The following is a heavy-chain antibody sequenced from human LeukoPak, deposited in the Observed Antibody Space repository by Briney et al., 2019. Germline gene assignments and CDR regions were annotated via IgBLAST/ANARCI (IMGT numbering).Heavy chain of an antibody. Sequence: GGSLRLSCAASGFTFSSYWMSWVRQAPGKGLEWVANIKQDGSEKYYVDSVKGRFTISRDNAKNSLYLQMNSLRAEDTAVYYCAKGAPVARIKSYYFDYWGQGTLVTVSS. CDR3: AKGAPVARIKSYYFDY. V-gene: IGHV3-7*03. J-gene: IGHJ4*02. D-gene: IGHD2-15*01. CDR2: IKQDGSEK. CDR1: GFTFSSYW.